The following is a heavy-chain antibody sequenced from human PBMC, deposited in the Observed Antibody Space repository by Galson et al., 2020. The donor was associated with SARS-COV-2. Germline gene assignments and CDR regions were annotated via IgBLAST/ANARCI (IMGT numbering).Heavy chain of an antibody. J-gene: IGHJ3*02. V-gene: IGHV3-9*01. CDR1: GFTFDDYA. CDR3: AKDFFRGDSSSSFAFDI. CDR2: ISWNSGSI. Sequence: GGSLRLSCAASGFTFDDYAMHWVRQAPGKGLEWVSGISWNSGSIGYADSVKGRFTISRDNAKNSLYLQMNSLRAEDTALYYCAKDFFRGDSSSSFAFDIWGQGTMVTVSS. D-gene: IGHD6-6*01.